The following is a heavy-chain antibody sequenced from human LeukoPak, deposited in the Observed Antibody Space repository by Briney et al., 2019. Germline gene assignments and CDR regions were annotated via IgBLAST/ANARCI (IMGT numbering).Heavy chain of an antibody. CDR1: GYTFTGYY. J-gene: IGHJ4*02. CDR2: INPNSGGT. D-gene: IGHD3-22*01. V-gene: IGHV1-2*02. CDR3: ARSAYDSSGYSIDY. Sequence: ASVKVSCKASGYTFTGYYMHWVRQAPGQGLEWMGWINPNSGGTNYAQKFQGRVTMTRDTSISTAYMELSRLRSDDTAVYYCARSAYDSSGYSIDYWGQGTLVTVSS.